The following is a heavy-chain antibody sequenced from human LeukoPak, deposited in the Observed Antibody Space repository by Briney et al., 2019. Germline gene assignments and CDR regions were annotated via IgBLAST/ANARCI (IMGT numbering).Heavy chain of an antibody. CDR3: ARELKSLDAFDI. D-gene: IGHD2-8*01. V-gene: IGHV1-46*01. CDR2: INPSGGST. Sequence: ASVKVPCKASGYTFTSYYMHWVRQAPGQGLEWMGIINPSGGSTSYAQKFQGRVTMTRDTSTSTVYMELSSLRSEDTAVYYCARELKSLDAFDIWGQGTMVTVSS. J-gene: IGHJ3*02. CDR1: GYTFTSYY.